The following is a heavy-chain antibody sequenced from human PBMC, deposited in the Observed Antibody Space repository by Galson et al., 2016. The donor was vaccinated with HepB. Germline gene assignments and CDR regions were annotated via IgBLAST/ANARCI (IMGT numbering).Heavy chain of an antibody. CDR2: TNTVGSII. D-gene: IGHD3-22*01. CDR1: GCTSSSYW. V-gene: IGHV3-74*01. Sequence: SMTPSCAASGCTSSSYWMHLVRQAPGEGLVWVSRTNTVGSIINYADSVKGRFTISRDNARSTLYLQMNSLRAEDTAVYYCVRDQVDYYESSGDDFDYRGQGTLVTVSS. J-gene: IGHJ4*02. CDR3: VRDQVDYYESSGDDFDY.